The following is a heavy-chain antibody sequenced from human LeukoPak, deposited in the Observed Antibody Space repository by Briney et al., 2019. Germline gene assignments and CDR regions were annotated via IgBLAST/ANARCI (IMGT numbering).Heavy chain of an antibody. Sequence: ASVKVSCKASGGTFSSYAISWVRQAPGQGLEWMGGIIPIFSTANYAQKFQGRVTITADESTSTAYMELSSLRSEDTAVYYCARGLNCTNGVCYNDYWGQGTLVTVSS. J-gene: IGHJ4*02. V-gene: IGHV1-69*01. CDR1: GGTFSSYA. D-gene: IGHD2-8*01. CDR3: ARGLNCTNGVCYNDY. CDR2: IIPIFSTA.